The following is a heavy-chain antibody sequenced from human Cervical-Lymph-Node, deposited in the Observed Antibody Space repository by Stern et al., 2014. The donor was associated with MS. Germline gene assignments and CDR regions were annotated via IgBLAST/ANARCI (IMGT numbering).Heavy chain of an antibody. Sequence: EVQLVQSGAQVKKPGSSLKVSCKGSGYNFNSYWIAWVRQTPGKGLEWMGIIFPVDADPIYSPSFQGQVTFAADKSISTAYVQWSSLKAADTAMYYCASLRSYGYSREALDIWGPGTMVIVSS. CDR3: ASLRSYGYSREALDI. CDR2: IFPVDADP. CDR1: GYNFNSYW. D-gene: IGHD5-18*01. J-gene: IGHJ3*02. V-gene: IGHV5-51*03.